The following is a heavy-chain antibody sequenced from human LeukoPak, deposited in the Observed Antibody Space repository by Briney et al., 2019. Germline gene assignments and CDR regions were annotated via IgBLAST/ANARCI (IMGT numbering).Heavy chain of an antibody. CDR3: ARGSPLRFLEWLSGEGFDP. CDR2: INPSGGST. D-gene: IGHD3-3*01. CDR1: GYTFTSYY. Sequence: ASVKVSCKSSGYTFTSYYMHWVRQAPGQGLEWMGIINPSGGSTSYAQKFQGRVTMTRDMSTSTVYMELSSLRSEDTAVYYCARGSPLRFLEWLSGEGFDPCGQGTLVTVSS. V-gene: IGHV1-46*01. J-gene: IGHJ5*02.